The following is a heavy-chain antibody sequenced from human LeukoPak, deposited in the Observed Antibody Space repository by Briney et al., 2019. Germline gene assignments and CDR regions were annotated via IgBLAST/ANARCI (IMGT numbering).Heavy chain of an antibody. CDR2: IKQDGSEK. Sequence: GGSLRLSCAASGFTFSSYWMSWVRQAPGKGLEWVANIKQDGSEKYYVDSVKGRFTISRDNAKNSLYLQMNSLRAEDTAVYYCARDGVPAALRPPGDYWGQGTLVTVSS. CDR1: GFTFSSYW. J-gene: IGHJ4*02. V-gene: IGHV3-7*01. D-gene: IGHD2-2*01. CDR3: ARDGVPAALRPPGDY.